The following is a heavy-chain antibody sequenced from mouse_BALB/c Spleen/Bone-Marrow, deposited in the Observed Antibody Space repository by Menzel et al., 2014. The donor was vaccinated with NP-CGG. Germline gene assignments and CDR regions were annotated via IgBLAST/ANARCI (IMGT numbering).Heavy chain of an antibody. CDR1: GFSLTSYG. D-gene: IGHD1-1*01. Sequence: VMLVESGPGLVAPSQSLSITCTASGFSLTSYGVHWVRQPPGKGLEWLGVIWAGGSTNYNSALMSRLSISKDNSKSQVFLKMNSLQTDDTAMYYCARDYGSSYYAMDYWGQGTSVTVSS. J-gene: IGHJ4*01. V-gene: IGHV2-9*02. CDR2: IWAGGST. CDR3: ARDYGSSYYAMDY.